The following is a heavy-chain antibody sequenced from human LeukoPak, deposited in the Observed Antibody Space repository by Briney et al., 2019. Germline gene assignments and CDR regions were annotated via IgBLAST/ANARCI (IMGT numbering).Heavy chain of an antibody. CDR2: ISAYNGNT. J-gene: IGHJ5*02. CDR3: ARVNEQLVSNWSDP. CDR1: GYTFTSYG. V-gene: IGHV1-18*01. D-gene: IGHD6-6*01. Sequence: ASVKVSCKASGYTFTSYGISWVRQAPGQGLEWMGWISAYNGNTNYAQKLQGRVTMTTDTSTSTAYMELRSLRSDDTAVYYCARVNEQLVSNWSDPWGQGTLVTVSS.